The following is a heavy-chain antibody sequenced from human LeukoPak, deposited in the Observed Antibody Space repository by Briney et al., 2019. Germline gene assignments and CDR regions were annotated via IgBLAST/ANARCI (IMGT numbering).Heavy chain of an antibody. V-gene: IGHV1-69*01. CDR3: GLKTGSPQSYYYMDV. CDR1: GGTFSSYA. D-gene: IGHD1-14*01. Sequence: XVKVSCKASGGTFSSYAISWVRQAPGQGLEWMGGIIPIFGTANYAQELQGRVTITAEESTSTAYMEVGRLRYEDTAGYYCGLKTGSPQSYYYMDVWGKGTTVTVSS. CDR2: IIPIFGTA. J-gene: IGHJ6*03.